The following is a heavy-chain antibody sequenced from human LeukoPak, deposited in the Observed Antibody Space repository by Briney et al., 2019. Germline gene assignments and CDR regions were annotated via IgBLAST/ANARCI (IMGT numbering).Heavy chain of an antibody. CDR2: IYYSGGT. Sequence: SETLSLTCTVSGGSISSSSYYWGWIRQPPGKGLEWIGSIYYSGGTYYNPSLKSRVTISVDTSKNQFSLKLSSVTAADTAVYYCVRVTVVRGYYFDYWGQGTLVTVSS. J-gene: IGHJ4*02. CDR1: GGSISSSSYY. V-gene: IGHV4-39*01. CDR3: VRVTVVRGYYFDY. D-gene: IGHD4-23*01.